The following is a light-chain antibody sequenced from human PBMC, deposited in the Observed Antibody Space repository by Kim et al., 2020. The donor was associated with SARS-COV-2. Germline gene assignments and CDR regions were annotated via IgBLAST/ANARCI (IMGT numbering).Light chain of an antibody. CDR3: QEYNSWPAHS. CDR2: DTS. V-gene: IGKV3D-15*03. CDR1: HSVSSN. Sequence: EVVMTQSPATLSLSPGERATLSCRASHSVSSNVAWYQQKPGQAPRLLIYDTSIRASGIPARFSGSGSGTEFTLTISALQSEDFAVYYCQEYNSWPAHSFGGGTKLEI. J-gene: IGKJ4*01.